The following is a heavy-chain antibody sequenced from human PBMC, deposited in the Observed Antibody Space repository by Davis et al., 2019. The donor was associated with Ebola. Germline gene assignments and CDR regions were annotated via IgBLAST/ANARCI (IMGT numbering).Heavy chain of an antibody. CDR3: ARGWLRTGMDV. V-gene: IGHV6-1*01. CDR1: GDSVSSGG. J-gene: IGHJ6*04. CDR2: TYYTSKWYN. Sequence: HSQTLSLTCAISGDSVSSGGWNWIRQSPSGGLEWLGRTYYTSKWYNDYAESVKSRITINTDTSKNQFSLQLNSVTPEDTAVYYCARGWLRTGMDVWGEGTTVTVSS. D-gene: IGHD5-12*01.